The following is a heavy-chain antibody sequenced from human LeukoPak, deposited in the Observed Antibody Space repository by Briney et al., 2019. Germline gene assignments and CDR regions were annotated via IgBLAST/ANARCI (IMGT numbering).Heavy chain of an antibody. CDR3: ARATGDY. D-gene: IGHD4-11*01. CDR2: VFYSGST. Sequence: SETLSLTCTVSHGSISSSSYYWGWIRQPPGKGLEWIGSVFYSGSTYYNPSLKSRVTISVDTSKNQFSLKLSSVTAADTAVYYCARATGDYWGQGTLVTVSS. V-gene: IGHV4-39*01. CDR1: HGSISSSSYY. J-gene: IGHJ4*02.